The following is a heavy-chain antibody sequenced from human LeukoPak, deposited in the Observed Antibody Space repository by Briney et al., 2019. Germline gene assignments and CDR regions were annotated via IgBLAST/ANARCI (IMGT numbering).Heavy chain of an antibody. CDR2: INPSGGST. CDR1: GYTFTSYY. CDR3: ARTTYYHDISGDLHYWYFDV. D-gene: IGHD3-22*01. J-gene: IGHJ2*01. Sequence: ASVTVSCTASGYTFTSYYMHWVRQAPGQGLEWMGIINPSGGSTSYAQKFQGRVTMTRDTSTSTVYMELSSLRSEDTAVYYCARTTYYHDISGDLHYWYFDVWGRGTLVIVSS. V-gene: IGHV1-46*03.